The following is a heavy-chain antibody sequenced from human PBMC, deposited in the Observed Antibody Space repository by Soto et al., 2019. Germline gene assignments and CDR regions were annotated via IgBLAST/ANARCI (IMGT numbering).Heavy chain of an antibody. Sequence: PSETLSLTCTVSGGSISSGPYSWGWIRQPPGKGLEWIGTFYYSGSTYYNPSLKSRVTISADTSKNQFSLKLSSVTAADTAVYYCARHLSTTIAPLPFDYWGQGTLVTVSS. CDR1: GGSISSGPYS. CDR2: FYYSGST. CDR3: ARHLSTTIAPLPFDY. J-gene: IGHJ4*02. V-gene: IGHV4-39*01. D-gene: IGHD1-1*01.